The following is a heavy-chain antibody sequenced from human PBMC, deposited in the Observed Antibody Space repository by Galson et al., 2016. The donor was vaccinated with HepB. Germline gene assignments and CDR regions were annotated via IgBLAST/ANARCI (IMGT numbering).Heavy chain of an antibody. D-gene: IGHD3-10*01. V-gene: IGHV4-59*01. J-gene: IGHJ4*02. CDR1: GGSISSYY. CDR3: ARRYRASGTYYAY. Sequence: TLSLTCTVSGGSISSYYWSWIRQPPGKGLEWIGYIFYSGSTNHNPSLKSRVTMSIDTSKNQFSLQLRSVTAADTAVYYCARRYRASGTYYAYWGQGTLVPVSS. CDR2: IFYSGST.